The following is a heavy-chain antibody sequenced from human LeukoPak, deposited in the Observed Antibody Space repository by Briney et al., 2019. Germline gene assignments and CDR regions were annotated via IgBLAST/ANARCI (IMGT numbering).Heavy chain of an antibody. CDR1: GGTFSSYA. CDR2: IIPILGIA. CDR3: AGYCSGGSCLPYFDY. J-gene: IGHJ4*02. V-gene: IGHV1-69*04. D-gene: IGHD2-15*01. Sequence: SVKVSRKASGGTFSSYAISWVRQAPGQGLEWMGRIIPILGIANYAQKFQGRVTITADKSTSTAYMELSSLRSEDTAVYYCAGYCSGGSCLPYFDYWGQGTLVTVSS.